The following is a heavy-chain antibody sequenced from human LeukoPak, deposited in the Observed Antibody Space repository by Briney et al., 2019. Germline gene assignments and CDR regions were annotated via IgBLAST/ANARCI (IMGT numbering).Heavy chain of an antibody. V-gene: IGHV3-49*04. D-gene: IGHD2-8*01. J-gene: IGHJ4*02. CDR2: IRKKGFGGTT. Sequence: PGRSLRLSCTASGFTFGDYAMSWVRQAPGKGLEWVGFIRKKGFGGTTEYAASVKGRFTISRDDSKSIAYLEMNSLKTEDTAVYYCTRVNCVNGACYHFDYWGQGTLVTVSS. CDR3: TRVNCVNGACYHFDY. CDR1: GFTFGDYA.